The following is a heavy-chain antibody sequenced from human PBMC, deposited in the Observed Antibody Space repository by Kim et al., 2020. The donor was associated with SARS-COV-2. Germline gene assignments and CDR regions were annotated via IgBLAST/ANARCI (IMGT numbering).Heavy chain of an antibody. Sequence: SVKVSCKASGGTFSSYAISWVRQAPGQGLEWMGGIIPIFGTANYAQKFQGRVTITADESTSTAYMEQSSLRSEDTAVYYCAGPGGGMVATPRQFDYWGQGTLVTVSS. V-gene: IGHV1-69*13. CDR3: AGPGGGMVATPRQFDY. CDR2: IIPIFGTA. CDR1: GGTFSSYA. J-gene: IGHJ4*02. D-gene: IGHD5-12*01.